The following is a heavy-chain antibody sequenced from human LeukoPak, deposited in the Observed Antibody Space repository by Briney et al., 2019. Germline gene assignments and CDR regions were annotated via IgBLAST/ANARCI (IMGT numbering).Heavy chain of an antibody. Sequence: PGGSLRLSCAASGFTFSSYAMSWVRQAPGKGLEWVSAISGSGGSTYYADSVKGRFTISRDNSKNTLYLQMNSLRAEDTAVYYCTYGSGSYYNQLNDFDYWGQGTLVTVSS. CDR2: ISGSGGST. CDR3: TYGSGSYYNQLNDFDY. CDR1: GFTFSSYA. J-gene: IGHJ4*02. D-gene: IGHD3-10*01. V-gene: IGHV3-23*01.